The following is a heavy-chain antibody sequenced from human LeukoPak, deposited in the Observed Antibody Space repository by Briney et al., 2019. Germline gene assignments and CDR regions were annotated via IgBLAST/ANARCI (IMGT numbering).Heavy chain of an antibody. V-gene: IGHV5-51*01. D-gene: IGHD5-24*01. CDR1: GYSFTSYW. CDR3: AKTRDGFLSGAFDI. J-gene: IGHJ3*02. CDR2: IYPGDSDT. Sequence: GESLKTSCKGSGYSFTSYWIGWVRQMPGKGLEWMGIIYPGDSDTRYSPTFQGQVTISGDKSIRTAYLQWSSLKASDTAIYYCAKTRDGFLSGAFDIWGQGTMVTVSS.